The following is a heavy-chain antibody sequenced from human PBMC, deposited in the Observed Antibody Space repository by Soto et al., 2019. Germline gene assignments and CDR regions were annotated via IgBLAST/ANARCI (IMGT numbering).Heavy chain of an antibody. D-gene: IGHD2-15*01. J-gene: IGHJ4*02. Sequence: EVQLVDSGGDLVQPGGSLRLSCAASGFIFSSYWMHWVRQAPGKGLVWVSRINSDGSATNYADSVKGRFTISRDNAKNTLYLQMNSLRAEDTAMYFCVRGVVAANCFDYWGQGALVTVSS. CDR1: GFIFSSYW. CDR3: VRGVVAANCFDY. V-gene: IGHV3-74*01. CDR2: INSDGSAT.